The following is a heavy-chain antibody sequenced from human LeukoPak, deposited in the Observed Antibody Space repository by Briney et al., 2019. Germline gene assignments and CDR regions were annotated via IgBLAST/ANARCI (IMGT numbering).Heavy chain of an antibody. D-gene: IGHD2-2*01. V-gene: IGHV4-30-2*01. CDR3: ARAGPRYSIVVVPAAMGAFDI. J-gene: IGHJ3*02. Sequence: PSQTLSLTCAVSGGSISSGGYSWSWIRQPPGKGLEWIGYIYHSGSTYYNPSLKSRVTISVDRSKNQFSLKLSSVTAADTAVYYCARAGPRYSIVVVPAAMGAFDIWGQGTMVTVSS. CDR1: GGSISSGGYS. CDR2: IYHSGST.